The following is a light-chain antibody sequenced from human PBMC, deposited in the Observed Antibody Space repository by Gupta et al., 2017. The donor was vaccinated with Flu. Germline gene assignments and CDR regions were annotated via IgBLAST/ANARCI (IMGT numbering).Light chain of an antibody. V-gene: IGLV1-36*01. CDR3: EAWDDSLNGPV. Sequence: QSVLTQPPSLSEAPRQRVTISCSGSSSNIGRNSVNWYQHLPGKAPKLLVFYDDLLPAGISDRFSASKSGTSASLAISGLQSEDEADYYCEAWDDSLNGPVFGGGTKLTVL. J-gene: IGLJ3*02. CDR1: SSNIGRNS. CDR2: YDD.